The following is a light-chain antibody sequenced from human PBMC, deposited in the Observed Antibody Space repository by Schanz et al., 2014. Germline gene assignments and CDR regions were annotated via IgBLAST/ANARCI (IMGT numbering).Light chain of an antibody. J-gene: IGKJ1*01. V-gene: IGKV3-15*01. CDR2: GAS. CDR3: QQYNNWPPKT. Sequence: EIVMTQSPATLSVSPGERATLSCRASQSVSSNLAWYQQKLGQAPRLLIYGASTRATGIPARFSGSGSGTEFTLTISSLQSEDFAVYYCQQYNNWPPKTCGQGTKVEIK. CDR1: QSVSSN.